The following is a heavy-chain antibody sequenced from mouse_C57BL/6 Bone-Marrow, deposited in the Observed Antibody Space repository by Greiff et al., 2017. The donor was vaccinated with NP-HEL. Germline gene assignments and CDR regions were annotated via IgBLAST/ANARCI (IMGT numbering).Heavy chain of an antibody. CDR3: AILLWLRRGIYYAMDY. V-gene: IGHV1-77*01. Sequence: VKLVESGAELVKPGASVKISCKASGYTFTDYYINWVKQRPGQGLEWIGKIGPGSGSTYYNEKFKGKATLTADKSSSTAYMQLSSLTSEDSAVSFCAILLWLRRGIYYAMDYWGQGTAVTVSS. CDR2: IGPGSGST. J-gene: IGHJ4*01. D-gene: IGHD2-2*01. CDR1: GYTFTDYY.